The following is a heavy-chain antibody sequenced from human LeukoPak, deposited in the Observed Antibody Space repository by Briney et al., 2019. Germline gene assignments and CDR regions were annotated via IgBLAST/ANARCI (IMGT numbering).Heavy chain of an antibody. CDR1: GCAYSSYA. Sequence: SVKVSCNASGCAYSSYAISWVRQAPGQGLEWMGRIIPIFGTANYAQKFQGRVTITTDESTSTAYMELSSLRSEDTAVYYCARDREEGYFDWLLWGQGTLVTVHS. D-gene: IGHD3-9*01. CDR3: ARDREEGYFDWLL. CDR2: IIPIFGTA. V-gene: IGHV1-69*05. J-gene: IGHJ4*02.